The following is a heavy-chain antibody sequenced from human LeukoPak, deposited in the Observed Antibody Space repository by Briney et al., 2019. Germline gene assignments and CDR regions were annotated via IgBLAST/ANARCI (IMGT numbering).Heavy chain of an antibody. Sequence: PSETLSLTCTVSGGSISSGGYYWSWIRQHPGKGLKWIGYIYYSGSTYYNPSLKSRVTISVDSSKNQFSLKLSSVTAADTAVYYCARVKYSGSYGGSADAFDIWGQGTMVTVSS. CDR3: ARVKYSGSYGGSADAFDI. J-gene: IGHJ3*02. V-gene: IGHV4-31*03. CDR1: GGSISSGGYY. CDR2: IYYSGST. D-gene: IGHD1-26*01.